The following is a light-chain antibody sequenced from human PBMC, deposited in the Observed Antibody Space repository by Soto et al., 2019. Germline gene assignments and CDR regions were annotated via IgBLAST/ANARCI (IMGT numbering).Light chain of an antibody. J-gene: IGLJ3*02. CDR1: SSNIGAGYD. CDR2: GNS. V-gene: IGLV1-40*01. CDR3: HSYDSSLSAL. Sequence: QSVLTQPPSVSGAPGQRVTISCTGSSSNIGAGYDVHWYQQLPGTAPKLLIYGNSNRPSGVPDRFSGYKSGTSASLAITGLQAEDEADYYCHSYDSSLSALFGGGTKLTVL.